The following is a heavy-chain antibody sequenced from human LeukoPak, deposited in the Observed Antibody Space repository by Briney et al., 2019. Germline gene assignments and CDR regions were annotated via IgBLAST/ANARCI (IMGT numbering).Heavy chain of an antibody. CDR1: GFTFSSYG. CDR2: ISYDGSNK. Sequence: GGSLRLSCAASGFTFSSYGMHWVRQAPGKGLEWVAVISYDGSNKYYADSVKGRFTISRDNAKNSLYLQMNSLRAEDTAAYYCARDTDGYSYGLNYFDYWGQGTLVTVSS. D-gene: IGHD5-18*01. V-gene: IGHV3-30*03. CDR3: ARDTDGYSYGLNYFDY. J-gene: IGHJ4*02.